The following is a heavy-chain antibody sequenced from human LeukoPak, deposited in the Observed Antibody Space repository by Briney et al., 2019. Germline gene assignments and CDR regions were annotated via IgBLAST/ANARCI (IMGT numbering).Heavy chain of an antibody. CDR2: INWNGGST. V-gene: IGHV3-20*04. CDR1: GFTFSSYE. CDR3: ARDSSSWYVSEH. Sequence: GGSLRLSCAASGFTFSSYEVNWVRQAPGKGLEWVSGINWNGGSTGYADSVKGRFTISRDNAKNSLYLQMNSLRAEDTALYYCARDSSSWYVSEHWGQGTLVTVSS. J-gene: IGHJ1*01. D-gene: IGHD6-13*01.